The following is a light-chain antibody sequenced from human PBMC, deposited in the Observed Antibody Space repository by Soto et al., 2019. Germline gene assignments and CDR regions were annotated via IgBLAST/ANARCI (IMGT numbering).Light chain of an antibody. CDR2: DAS. CDR3: QQFNSYPPAIT. V-gene: IGKV1-13*02. Sequence: ALPLTQSPSSLSASVGDRVTITCRASQGISSALAWYQQKPGRAPKLLIYDASSLENGVPSRFSGSGSGTDFTLTISCLQAEDFATYYCQQFNSYPPAITFGQGTRLEIK. CDR1: QGISSA. J-gene: IGKJ5*01.